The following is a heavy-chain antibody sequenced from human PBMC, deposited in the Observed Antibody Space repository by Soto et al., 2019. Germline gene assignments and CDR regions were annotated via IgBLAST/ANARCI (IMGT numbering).Heavy chain of an antibody. CDR1: GYTLTSYG. CDR3: ARVPLVEWLSERFDY. Sequence: GASVKVSCKASGYTLTSYGISWVRQAPGQGLEWMGWISAYNGSTNYAQKLQGRVTMTTDTSTSTAYMELRSLRSDDTAVYYCARVPLVEWLSERFDYWGQAPQVTVCS. J-gene: IGHJ4*02. V-gene: IGHV1-18*04. D-gene: IGHD3-3*01. CDR2: ISAYNGST.